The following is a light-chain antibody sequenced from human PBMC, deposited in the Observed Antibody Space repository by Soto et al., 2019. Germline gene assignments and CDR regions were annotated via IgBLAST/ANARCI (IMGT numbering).Light chain of an antibody. J-gene: IGLJ1*01. V-gene: IGLV2-14*01. CDR2: EVS. CDR3: SSFTSSRTLDV. CDR1: SSDVGRWNY. Sequence: AAVTPPGWVGGSLGQSITITCTGTSSDVGRWNYVSWYQQHPGKAPKLMIYEVSNRPSGVSSRFSGSKSGYTASLTISGLQAGDEADYYCSSFTSSRTLDVFGTGTKVTVL.